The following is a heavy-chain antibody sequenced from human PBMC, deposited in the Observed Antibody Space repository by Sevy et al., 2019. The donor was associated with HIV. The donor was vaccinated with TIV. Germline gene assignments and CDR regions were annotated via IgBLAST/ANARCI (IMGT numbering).Heavy chain of an antibody. V-gene: IGHV4-31*01. J-gene: IGHJ4*02. Sequence: SETLSLTCTVSGDSITSGAYYWSWIRHHPSTGLEWLGYIEYSGSSYYTPSLKTPITISVDTSKNQFSLKLSSVTAADSAVYYCAPSTKVEVFRFDSWGQGTLVTVSS. CDR2: IEYSGSS. D-gene: IGHD2-8*01. CDR1: GDSITSGAYY. CDR3: APSTKVEVFRFDS.